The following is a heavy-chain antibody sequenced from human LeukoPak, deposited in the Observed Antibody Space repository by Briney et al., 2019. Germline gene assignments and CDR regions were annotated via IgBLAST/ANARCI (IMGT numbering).Heavy chain of an antibody. Sequence: GGSLRLSCAASGFTFSSYEMNWVRQAPGKGLEWVSYISSSGSTIYCADSVKGQFTISRDNAKNSLYLQMNSLRAEGTAVYYCARDAGVAGTPYYYYYMDVWGKGTTVTISS. CDR1: GFTFSSYE. D-gene: IGHD6-19*01. CDR3: ARDAGVAGTPYYYYYMDV. V-gene: IGHV3-48*03. J-gene: IGHJ6*03. CDR2: ISSSGSTI.